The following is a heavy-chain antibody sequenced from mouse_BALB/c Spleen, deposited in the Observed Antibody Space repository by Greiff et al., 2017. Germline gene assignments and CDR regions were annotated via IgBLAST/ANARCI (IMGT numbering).Heavy chain of an antibody. CDR2: ISYDGSN. V-gene: IGHV3-6*02. CDR1: GYSITSGYY. CDR3: ARGFIYAMDY. Sequence: DVKLVESGPGLVKPSQSLSLTCSVTGYSITSGYYWNWIRQFPGNKLEWMGYISYDGSNNYNPSLKNRISITRDTSKNQFFLKLNSVTTEDTATYYCARGFIYAMDYWGQGTSVTVSS. J-gene: IGHJ4*01. D-gene: IGHD1-2*01.